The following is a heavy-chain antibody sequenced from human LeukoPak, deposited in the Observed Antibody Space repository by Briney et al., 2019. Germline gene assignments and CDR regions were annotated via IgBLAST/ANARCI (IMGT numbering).Heavy chain of an antibody. J-gene: IGHJ5*02. V-gene: IGHV1-8*01. CDR2: MNPNSGNT. CDR1: GYTFTSYD. D-gene: IGHD6-19*01. Sequence: GASVKVSCKASGYTFTSYDINWVRQATGQGLEWMGWMNPNSGNTGYAQKFQGRVTMTRNTSISTAYMELSSLRSEDTAVYYCASMASVAGPDKYWFDPWGQGALVTVSS. CDR3: ASMASVAGPDKYWFDP.